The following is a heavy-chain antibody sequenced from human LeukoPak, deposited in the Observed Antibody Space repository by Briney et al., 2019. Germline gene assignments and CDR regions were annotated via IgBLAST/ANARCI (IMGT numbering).Heavy chain of an antibody. CDR3: ARESSGYYGLFDP. Sequence: SETLSLTCTVSGGSISSYDWSWIRQPAGKGLEWIGRIYSSGSSNYSPSLKSRVTMSVDTSKNQFSLKLSSVTAADTAVYYCARESSGYYGLFDPWGQGTLVTVSS. D-gene: IGHD3-22*01. CDR1: GGSISSYD. V-gene: IGHV4-4*07. J-gene: IGHJ5*02. CDR2: IYSSGSS.